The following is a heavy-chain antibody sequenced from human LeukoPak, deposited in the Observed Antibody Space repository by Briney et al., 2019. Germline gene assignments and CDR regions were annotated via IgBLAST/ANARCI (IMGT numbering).Heavy chain of an antibody. CDR2: ISYEGSNK. Sequence: PGRSLRLSCAASGFTFSSYGMHWVRQAPGKGLGWVAVISYEGSNKYYADSVKGRFTISRDNSKNTLYLQMNSLRAEDTAMYYCAKAVIMTEYYGSGSPPDYWGQGTLVTVSS. D-gene: IGHD3-10*01. CDR3: AKAVIMTEYYGSGSPPDY. CDR1: GFTFSSYG. J-gene: IGHJ4*02. V-gene: IGHV3-30*18.